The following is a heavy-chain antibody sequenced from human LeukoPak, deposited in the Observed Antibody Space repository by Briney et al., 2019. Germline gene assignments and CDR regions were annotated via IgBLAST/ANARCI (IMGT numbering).Heavy chain of an antibody. Sequence: GGSLRLSCAASGFTFSSYAMHWVRQAPGKGLEYVSAISSNGGSTYYANSVKGRFTISRDNSKNTLYLQMGSLRAEDTAVYYCAKGGFGVVISYDYWGQGTLVTVS. CDR2: ISSNGGST. D-gene: IGHD3-3*01. CDR3: AKGGFGVVISYDY. J-gene: IGHJ4*02. CDR1: GFTFSSYA. V-gene: IGHV3-64*01.